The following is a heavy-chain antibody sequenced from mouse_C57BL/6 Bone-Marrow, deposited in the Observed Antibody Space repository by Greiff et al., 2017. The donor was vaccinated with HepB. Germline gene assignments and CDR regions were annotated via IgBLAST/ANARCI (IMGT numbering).Heavy chain of an antibody. V-gene: IGHV5-16*01. CDR3: ARDSPIYYYGSSLSAMDY. CDR2: INYDGSST. J-gene: IGHJ4*01. D-gene: IGHD1-1*01. Sequence: EVQVVESEGGLVQPGSSMKLSCTASGFTFSDYYMAWVRQVPEKGLEWVANINYDGSSTYYLDSLKSRFIISRDNAKNILYLQMSSLKSEDTATYYCARDSPIYYYGSSLSAMDYWGQGTSVTVSS. CDR1: GFTFSDYY.